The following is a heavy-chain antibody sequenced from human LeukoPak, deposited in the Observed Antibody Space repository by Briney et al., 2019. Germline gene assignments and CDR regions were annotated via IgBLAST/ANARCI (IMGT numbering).Heavy chain of an antibody. CDR3: ARGRYCTSTTCYIDQ. V-gene: IGHV3-23*01. CDR2: ISGSGDST. CDR1: RFTFSSYA. Sequence: PGGSLRLSCAASRFTFSSYALTWVREAPGKGLEWVSGISGSGDSTYYADSVKGRFTISRGNSKNTLYLQMNSLRAEDTAVYYCARGRYCTSTTCYIDQWGQGTLVTVSS. D-gene: IGHD2-2*02. J-gene: IGHJ5*02.